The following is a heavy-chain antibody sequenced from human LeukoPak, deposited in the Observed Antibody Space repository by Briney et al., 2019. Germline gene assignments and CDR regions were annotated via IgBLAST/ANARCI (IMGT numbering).Heavy chain of an antibody. CDR3: ARETVYSSSWYLRWFDP. J-gene: IGHJ5*02. CDR1: GFTFDDYA. V-gene: IGHV3-43D*03. CDR2: ISWDGGST. Sequence: GGSLRLSCAASGFTFDDYAMHWVRQAPGKGLEWVSLISWDGGSTYYADSVKDRFTISRDNSKNSLYLQMNSLRAEDTAVYYCARETVYSSSWYLRWFDPWGQGTLVTVSS. D-gene: IGHD6-13*01.